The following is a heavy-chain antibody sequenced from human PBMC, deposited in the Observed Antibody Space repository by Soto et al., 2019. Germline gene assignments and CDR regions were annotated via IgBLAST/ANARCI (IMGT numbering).Heavy chain of an antibody. CDR2: IDWDDDK. D-gene: IGHD4-17*01. V-gene: IGHV2-70*11. CDR3: ARVYRGATVTGFCYYGMDV. Sequence: SGPTLVNPTQTLTLTCSFSGFSLSTSGMCVSWIRQPPGKALEWLARIDWDDDKYYSTSLKTRLTISKDTSKNQVVLTMTNMDPVDTATYYCARVYRGATVTGFCYYGMDVRAQRTTVTVSS. CDR1: GFSLSTSGMC. J-gene: IGHJ6*02.